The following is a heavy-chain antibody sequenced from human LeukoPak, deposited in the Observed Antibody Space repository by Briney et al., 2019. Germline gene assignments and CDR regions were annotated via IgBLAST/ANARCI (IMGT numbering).Heavy chain of an antibody. CDR2: ISSSSSYI. J-gene: IGHJ4*02. V-gene: IGHV3-21*04. D-gene: IGHD4-17*01. CDR3: ARHRRMTTVTTNYFDY. CDR1: GFTFSSYS. Sequence: GGSLRLSCAASGFTFSSYSMNWVRQAPGKGLEWVSSISSSSSYIYYADSVKGRFTISRDNSKNTLYLQMNSLRAEDTAVYYCARHRRMTTVTTNYFDYWGQGTLVTVSS.